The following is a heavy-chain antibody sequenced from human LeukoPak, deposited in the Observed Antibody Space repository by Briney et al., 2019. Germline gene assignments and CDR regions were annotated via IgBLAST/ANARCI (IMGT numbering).Heavy chain of an antibody. CDR3: ARERSGGYYPPGAFDI. D-gene: IGHD3-22*01. CDR2: IIPIFGTA. Sequence: ASVKVSCKASGGTFSSYAISWVRQAPGQGLEWMGGIIPIFGTANYAQKFQGRVTITADESTSTAYMELSSLRSEDTAVYYCARERSGGYYPPGAFDIWGQGTMVTVSS. V-gene: IGHV1-69*13. J-gene: IGHJ3*02. CDR1: GGTFSSYA.